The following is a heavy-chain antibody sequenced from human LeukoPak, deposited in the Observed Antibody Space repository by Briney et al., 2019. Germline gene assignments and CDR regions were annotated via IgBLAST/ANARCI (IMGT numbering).Heavy chain of an antibody. CDR1: GGSLSSGGYY. V-gene: IGHV4-31*03. CDR2: IYYSGST. Sequence: PSETLSLTCTVSGGSLSSGGYYWSWIRQHPGKGLEWIGYIYYSGSTFYNPSLKGRVTISVDTSKNQFSLKLSSVTAADTAVYYCARRTYYYGSGDWDWGQGTLVTVSS. D-gene: IGHD3-10*01. J-gene: IGHJ4*02. CDR3: ARRTYYYGSGDWD.